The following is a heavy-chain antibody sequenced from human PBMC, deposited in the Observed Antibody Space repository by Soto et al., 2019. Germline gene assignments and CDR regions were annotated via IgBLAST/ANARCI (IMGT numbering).Heavy chain of an antibody. J-gene: IGHJ3*01. CDR3: AHAYGGTSWPNDAFDV. V-gene: IGHV2-5*02. Sequence: QITLKESGPTLVKPTQTLTLTCTFSGFSLSADGVGVGWIRQPPGKALEWLALIYWDDDKRYRPSLKSRLTITKDTSTNQVVLTMTNMDPVDTATYYCAHAYGGTSWPNDAFDVWGQGTVVTDSS. CDR1: GFSLSADGVG. D-gene: IGHD2-2*01. CDR2: IYWDDDK.